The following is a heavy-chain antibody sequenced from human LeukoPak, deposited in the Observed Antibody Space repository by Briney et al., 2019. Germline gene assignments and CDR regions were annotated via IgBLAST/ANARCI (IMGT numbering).Heavy chain of an antibody. CDR3: ARALRTGQGDYVPVL. V-gene: IGHV5-51*01. D-gene: IGHD4-17*01. J-gene: IGHJ4*02. Sequence: GESLKISCKASGYKFTNYWIGWVRQMPGKGLEWMTIIYPGDSETRYSPSFQGQVTISADKSIGTMYLQWSSLKASDTAMYYCARALRTGQGDYVPVLWGQGTLVIVSS. CDR1: GYKFTNYW. CDR2: IYPGDSET.